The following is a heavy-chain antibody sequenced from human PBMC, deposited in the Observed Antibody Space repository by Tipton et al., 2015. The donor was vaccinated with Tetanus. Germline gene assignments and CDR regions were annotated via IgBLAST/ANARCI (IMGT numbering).Heavy chain of an antibody. CDR2: ISGSGGST. V-gene: IGHV3-23*01. J-gene: IGHJ6*02. D-gene: IGHD3-22*01. CDR3: AKAGYYDSSGYIGMDV. CDR1: GFTFSSYA. Sequence: AASGFTFSSYAMSWVRQAPGKGLEWVSAISGSGGSTYYADSVKGRFTISRDNSKNTLYLQMNSLRAEDTAVYYCAKAGYYDSSGYIGMDVWGQGTTVTVSS.